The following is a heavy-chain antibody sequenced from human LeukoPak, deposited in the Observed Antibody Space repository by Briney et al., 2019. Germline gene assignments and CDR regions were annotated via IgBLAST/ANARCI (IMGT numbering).Heavy chain of an antibody. CDR1: GGTFSSYA. Sequence: ASVKVSCKASGGTFSSYAISWVRQVPGQGLEWMGGIIPIFGTANYAQKFQGRVTITTDESTSTAYMELSSLRSEDTAVYYCARGAYCSGGSCYGHFDYWGQGTLVTVSS. CDR2: IIPIFGTA. V-gene: IGHV1-69*05. J-gene: IGHJ4*02. D-gene: IGHD2-15*01. CDR3: ARGAYCSGGSCYGHFDY.